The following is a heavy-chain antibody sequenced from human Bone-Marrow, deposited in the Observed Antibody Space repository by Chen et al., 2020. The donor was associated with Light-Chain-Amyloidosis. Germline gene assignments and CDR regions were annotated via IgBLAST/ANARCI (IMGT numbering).Heavy chain of an antibody. CDR1: GFAFSSYA. J-gene: IGHJ3*02. V-gene: IGHV3-23*04. CDR2: ISGSGGSS. CDR3: AKDISYDDILPGYPADAFDI. Sequence: EVQLVESGGGLLQRGGSLRLPCAASGFAFSSYAISWVRQAPGKGLEWVSTISGSGGSSYYGDSVKGRLTISRDNSKNALFLQMNSLRAEDTAVYYCAKDISYDDILPGYPADAFDIWGQGTMVTVSS. D-gene: IGHD3-9*01.